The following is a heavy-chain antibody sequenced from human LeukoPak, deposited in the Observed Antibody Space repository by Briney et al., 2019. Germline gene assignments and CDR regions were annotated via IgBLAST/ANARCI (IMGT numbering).Heavy chain of an antibody. D-gene: IGHD6-19*01. CDR1: GYTLTDYY. J-gene: IGHJ4*02. Sequence: GASVKVSCKASGYTLTDYYMHWVRQAPGQGLEWMGWINPNSGDTNYAQKFQGRVTMTSDTSISTAYMELSRLTSDDTAIYYCARGLRDSGGWYHVDYWGQGTLVTVSS. CDR3: ARGLRDSGGWYHVDY. CDR2: INPNSGDT. V-gene: IGHV1-2*02.